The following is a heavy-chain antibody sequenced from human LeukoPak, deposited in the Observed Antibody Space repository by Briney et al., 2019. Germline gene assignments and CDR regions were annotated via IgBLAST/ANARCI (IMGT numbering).Heavy chain of an antibody. Sequence: SETLSLTCAVYGGSFSGYYWSWIRQPPGKGLEWIGSIYHSGSTYYNPSLKSRVTISVDTSKNQFSLKLSSVTAADTAVYYCARRSYYDSSGYYQLGGYYFDYWGQGTLVTVSS. CDR1: GGSFSGYY. CDR3: ARRSYYDSSGYYQLGGYYFDY. CDR2: IYHSGST. D-gene: IGHD3-22*01. V-gene: IGHV4-34*01. J-gene: IGHJ4*02.